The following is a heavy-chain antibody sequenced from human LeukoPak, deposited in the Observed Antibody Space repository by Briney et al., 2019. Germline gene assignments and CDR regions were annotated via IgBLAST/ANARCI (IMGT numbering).Heavy chain of an antibody. Sequence: GGSLRLSCAATGFTFSGSAMHWVRQASGKGLEWVGRIRSKANSYATAYAASVKGRFTISRDDSKNTAYLQMNSLKTEDTAVYYCTSSHYCGGDRCRGMDVWGQGTTVTVSS. J-gene: IGHJ6*02. D-gene: IGHD2-21*02. V-gene: IGHV3-73*01. CDR3: TSSHYCGGDRCRGMDV. CDR1: GFTFSGSA. CDR2: IRSKANSYAT.